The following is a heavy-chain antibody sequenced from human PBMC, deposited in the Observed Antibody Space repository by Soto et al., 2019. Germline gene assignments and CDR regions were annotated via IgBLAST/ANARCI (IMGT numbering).Heavy chain of an antibody. D-gene: IGHD2-2*01. V-gene: IGHV3-21*01. CDR1: GFNFSNYS. J-gene: IGHJ6*02. CDR3: ARLCSTTSCYDYYGMDV. Sequence: LRLSCAASGFNFSNYSMIWVRQAPGKGLKWVSLISSSSTNIYYADSVKGRFTISRDNANYSVNLQMNSLRAEDTAVYYCARLCSTTSCYDYYGMDVWGQGTTVTVSS. CDR2: ISSSSTNI.